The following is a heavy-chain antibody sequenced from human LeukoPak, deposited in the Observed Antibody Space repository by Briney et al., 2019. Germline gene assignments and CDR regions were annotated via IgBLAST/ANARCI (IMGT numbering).Heavy chain of an antibody. J-gene: IGHJ5*02. CDR2: ISSTGITT. Sequence: GGSLRLSCAASGFTFTPYEMNWGRQAPGKGLEWVSYISSTGITTYYADSVKGRFTISRDNAKNSLFLQMNSLRAEDTAVYYCARGAEYDGSGSYYDGNWFDPWGQGTLVTVSS. D-gene: IGHD3-10*01. CDR3: ARGAEYDGSGSYYDGNWFDP. V-gene: IGHV3-48*03. CDR1: GFTFTPYE.